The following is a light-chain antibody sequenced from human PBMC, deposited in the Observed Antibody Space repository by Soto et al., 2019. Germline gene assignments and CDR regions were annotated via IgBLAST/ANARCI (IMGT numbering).Light chain of an antibody. CDR3: QQYDSRLS. Sequence: DRQMTQSPSTLSASVGDRVTITCRASQDVNNWLAWYQQKPGKAPKLLIYEASSLVTGVPSRFSGSGSGTEFTLTISSPQPDDFATYYCQQYDSRLSFGQGTKVEVQ. J-gene: IGKJ1*01. CDR1: QDVNNW. CDR2: EAS. V-gene: IGKV1-5*03.